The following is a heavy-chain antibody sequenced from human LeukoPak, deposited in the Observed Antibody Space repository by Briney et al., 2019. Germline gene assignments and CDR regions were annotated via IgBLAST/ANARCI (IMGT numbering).Heavy chain of an antibody. Sequence: GGSLRLSCAASGFTFSSYGMSWVRQAPGKGLEWVSAISGSGGSTYYADSVKGRFTISRDNSKNTLYLQMNSLRAEDTAVYYCAKYPSIVVVPPVDYWGQGTLVTVSS. V-gene: IGHV3-23*01. CDR1: GFTFSSYG. CDR3: AKYPSIVVVPPVDY. D-gene: IGHD2-2*01. CDR2: ISGSGGST. J-gene: IGHJ4*02.